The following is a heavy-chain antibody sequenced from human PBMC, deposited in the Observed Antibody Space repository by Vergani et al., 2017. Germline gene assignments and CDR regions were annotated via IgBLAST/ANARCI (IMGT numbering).Heavy chain of an antibody. CDR3: ARAVSTYYYDSSGYSPYYFDY. CDR1: GYTFTSYG. J-gene: IGHJ4*02. Sequence: QVQLVQSGAEVKKPGASVKVSCKASGYTFTSYGISWVRQAPGQGLEWMGWISAYNGNTDYAQKLQGRVTMTTDTSTRTAYMELRSLRSDDTAVYYCARAVSTYYYDSSGYSPYYFDYWGQGTLVTVSS. CDR2: ISAYNGNT. V-gene: IGHV1-18*01. D-gene: IGHD3-22*01.